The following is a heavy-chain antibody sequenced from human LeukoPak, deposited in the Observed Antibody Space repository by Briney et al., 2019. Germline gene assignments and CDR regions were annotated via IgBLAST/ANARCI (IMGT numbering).Heavy chain of an antibody. V-gene: IGHV4-34*01. J-gene: IGHJ6*03. CDR1: GGSFSNYY. D-gene: IGHD1-7*01. CDR2: INDSGRT. CDR3: ARRWNYGRNYYIDV. Sequence: SEILSLTCAVCGGSFSNYYWSWIRQPPGKGLEWIGEINDSGRTNYNPSLMSRVTVSVDTSKKQFSLRLTSVTATDTAVYYCARRWNYGRNYYIDVWGKGATVSVSS.